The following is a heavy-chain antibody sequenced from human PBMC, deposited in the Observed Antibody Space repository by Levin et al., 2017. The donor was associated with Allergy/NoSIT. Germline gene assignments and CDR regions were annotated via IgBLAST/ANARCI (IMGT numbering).Heavy chain of an antibody. CDR3: ARMVGATEGRFDY. D-gene: IGHD1-26*01. V-gene: IGHV4-39*01. CDR2: IYYSGST. J-gene: IGHJ4*02. Sequence: PGGSLRLSCTVSGGSISSSSYYWGWIRQPPGKGLEWIGSIYYSGSTYYNPSLKSRVTISVDTSKNQFSLKLSSVTAADTAVYYCARMVGATEGRFDYWGQGTLVTVSS. CDR1: GGSISSSSYY.